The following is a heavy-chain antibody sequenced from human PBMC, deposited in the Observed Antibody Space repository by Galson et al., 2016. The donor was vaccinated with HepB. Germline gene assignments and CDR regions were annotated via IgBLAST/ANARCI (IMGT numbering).Heavy chain of an antibody. V-gene: IGHV3-7*01. D-gene: IGHD5-24*01. CDR1: GFDFRTYW. CDR3: AREGLADGSYFDY. J-gene: IGHJ4*02. CDR2: MKQDGSEI. Sequence: SLRLSCAASGFDFRTYWMTWVRQTPGQGLEWVATMKQDGSEIHYANSVQGRFTISRDSARSTLYLQMNSLRAEDTAVYYCAREGLADGSYFDYWGLGAPVTVSS.